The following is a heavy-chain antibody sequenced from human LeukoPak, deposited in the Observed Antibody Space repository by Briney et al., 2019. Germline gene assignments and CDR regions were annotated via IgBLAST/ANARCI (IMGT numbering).Heavy chain of an antibody. CDR3: VRDWDHFDFDS. CDR2: IKGDGSHT. CDR1: GFTFSNYW. V-gene: IGHV3-74*01. J-gene: IGHJ5*01. Sequence: GGSLRLSCAASGFTFSNYWMHRVRQAPGKGLVWVSRIKGDGSHTIYADSVKGRFTISRDNAKNTLYLQMKSLRAEDTAVYYCVRDWDHFDFDSWGLGTLVTVSS. D-gene: IGHD3-9*01.